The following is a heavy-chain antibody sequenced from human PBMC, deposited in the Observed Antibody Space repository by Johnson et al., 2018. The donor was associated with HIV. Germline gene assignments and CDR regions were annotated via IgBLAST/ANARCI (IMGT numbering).Heavy chain of an antibody. CDR2: INSDGSST. V-gene: IGHV3-20*04. CDR3: ARDYGADSRCWGRAFDI. CDR1: GFTFGDYG. Sequence: VQLVESGGGMIRPGGSLRLSCAASGFTFGDYGMSWVRQVPGKGLEWVSSINSDGSSTTYADSVKGRFTISRDNAKNSLYLQMYSLRAEDTALYYCARDYGADSRCWGRAFDIWGQGTMVTVSS. J-gene: IGHJ3*02. D-gene: IGHD6-13*01.